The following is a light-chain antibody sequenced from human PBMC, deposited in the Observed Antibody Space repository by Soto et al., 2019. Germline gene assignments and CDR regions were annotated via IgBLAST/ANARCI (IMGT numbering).Light chain of an antibody. J-gene: IGLJ3*02. CDR2: SDN. Sequence: QSALTQPPSASGTPGQRVTISCSGSSSNIGSNTVNWYQQLPGTAPKLLISSDNLRPSGVPDRFSGSKSGTSASLAISWLQSEDEADYYCATWDDNLSGCVFGGGTQLTVL. V-gene: IGLV1-44*01. CDR3: ATWDDNLSGCV. CDR1: SSNIGSNT.